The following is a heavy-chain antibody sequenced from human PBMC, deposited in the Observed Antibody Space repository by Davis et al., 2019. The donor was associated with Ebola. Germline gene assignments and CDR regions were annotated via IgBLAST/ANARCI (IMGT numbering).Heavy chain of an antibody. CDR1: GYSFTSYW. V-gene: IGHV5-51*01. CDR3: ARRGEAYYDFWSGPYYGMDV. CDR2: IYPGDSDT. Sequence: PGGSLRLSCKGSGYSFTSYWIGWVRQMPGKGLEWMGIIYPGDSDTRYSPSFQGQVTISADKSISTAYLQWSSLKASDTAMYYCARRGEAYYDFWSGPYYGMDVWGQGTTVAVSS. J-gene: IGHJ6*02. D-gene: IGHD3-3*01.